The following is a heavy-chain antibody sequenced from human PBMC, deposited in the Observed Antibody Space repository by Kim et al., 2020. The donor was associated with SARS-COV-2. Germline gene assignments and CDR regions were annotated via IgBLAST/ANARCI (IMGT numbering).Heavy chain of an antibody. D-gene: IGHD3-22*01. Sequence: GGSLRLSCAASGFTFSSYWMSWVRQAPGKGLEWVANIKQDGSEKYYVDSVKGRFTISRDNAKNSLYLQMNSLRAEDTAVYYCARDDTYYYDSSGLNFDYWGQGTLVTVSS. J-gene: IGHJ4*02. CDR3: ARDDTYYYDSSGLNFDY. V-gene: IGHV3-7*03. CDR2: IKQDGSEK. CDR1: GFTFSSYW.